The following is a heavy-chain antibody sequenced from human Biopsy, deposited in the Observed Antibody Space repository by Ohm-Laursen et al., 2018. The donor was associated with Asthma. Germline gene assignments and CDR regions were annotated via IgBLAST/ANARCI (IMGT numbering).Heavy chain of an antibody. V-gene: IGHV3-30*03. D-gene: IGHD6-19*01. CDR2: ISYDGSNK. CDR1: GFTFSNYG. Sequence: SLRLSCTASGFTFSNYGMHWVRQAPGKGLEWVACISYDGSNKYYADSVKGRSTISRDNSKNTLNLQMNSLRAEDTAVYYCSREEPTSGWYQGSILRWGQGTLVTVSS. J-gene: IGHJ4*02. CDR3: SREEPTSGWYQGSILR.